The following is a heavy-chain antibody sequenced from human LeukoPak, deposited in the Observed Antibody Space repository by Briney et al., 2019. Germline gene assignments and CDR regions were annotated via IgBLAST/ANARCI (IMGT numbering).Heavy chain of an antibody. Sequence: SATLSLTCTVSGGSISSGSYYWSWIRQPAGKGLEWIGRIYTSGSTNYNPSLKSRVTISVDTSKNQFSLKLSSVTAADTAVYYCATHWNYLDYFESWGQGTLVTVSS. CDR1: GGSISSGSYY. CDR3: ATHWNYLDYFES. D-gene: IGHD1-7*01. CDR2: IYTSGST. J-gene: IGHJ4*02. V-gene: IGHV4-61*02.